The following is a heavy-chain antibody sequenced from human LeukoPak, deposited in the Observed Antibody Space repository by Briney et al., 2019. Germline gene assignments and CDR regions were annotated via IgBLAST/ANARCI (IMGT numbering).Heavy chain of an antibody. J-gene: IGHJ4*02. CDR3: ARLPYDILTGYSLYYFDY. D-gene: IGHD3-9*01. CDR1: GGSISSSNW. Sequence: PSGTLYLTCAVSGGSISSSNWWSWVRQPPGKGLEWIGEIYHSGSTNYNPSLKSRVTISVDKSKNQFSLKLSSVTAADTAVYYCARLPYDILTGYSLYYFDYWGQGTLVTVSS. CDR2: IYHSGST. V-gene: IGHV4-4*02.